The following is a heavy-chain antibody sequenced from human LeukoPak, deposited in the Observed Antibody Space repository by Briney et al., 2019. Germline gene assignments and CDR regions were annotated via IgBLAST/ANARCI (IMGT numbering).Heavy chain of an antibody. D-gene: IGHD3-10*01. CDR3: ARDRIWFGELFFDY. V-gene: IGHV3-53*01. J-gene: IGHJ4*02. CDR2: IYSGGST. CDR1: AFTVSSNY. Sequence: GGSLRLSCAVSAFTVSSNYMSWVRQAPGKGLEWVSVIYSGGSTYYADSVKGRFTISRDNSKNTLYLQMNSLRAEDTAVYYCARDRIWFGELFFDYWGQGTLVTVSS.